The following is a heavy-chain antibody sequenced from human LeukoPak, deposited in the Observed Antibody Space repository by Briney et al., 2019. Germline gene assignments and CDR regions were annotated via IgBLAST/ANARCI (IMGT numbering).Heavy chain of an antibody. CDR3: ARLRSGLNWFDP. D-gene: IGHD3-3*01. CDR1: GYSISSGYY. CDR2: IYHSGST. J-gene: IGHJ5*02. V-gene: IGHV4-38-2*01. Sequence: SETLSLTCAVSGYSISSGYYWGWIRQPPGKGLEWIGSIYHSGSTYYNPSLKSRVTISVGTSKNQFSLKLSSVTAADTAVYYCARLRSGLNWFDPWGQGTLVTVSS.